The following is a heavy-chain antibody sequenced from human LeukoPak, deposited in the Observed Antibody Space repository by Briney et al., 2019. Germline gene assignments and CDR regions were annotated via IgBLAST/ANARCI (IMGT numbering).Heavy chain of an antibody. CDR2: ISYVEGDV. CDR1: GFPFSGYP. V-gene: IGHV3-30*01. D-gene: IGHD1-1*01. J-gene: IGHJ6*03. CDR3: ARAGGAWSTTHYYYYMDV. Sequence: GGSLRLSCAASGFPFSGYPMYWVRQRLGRGLEWVAFISYVEGDVLYADSVKGRFTISRDDSKNTLYLQMNSLRPEDSAIFYCARAGGAWSTTHYYYYMDVWGNGTTVTVS.